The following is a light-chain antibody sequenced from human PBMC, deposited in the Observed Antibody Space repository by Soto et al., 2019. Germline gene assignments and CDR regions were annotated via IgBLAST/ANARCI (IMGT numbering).Light chain of an antibody. CDR1: RSNIGSKY. V-gene: IGLV1-47*01. Sequence: QSVLTQPPSASGTPGQRVTISCSGSRSNIGSKYVYWYQQLPGTASKLLIYRNDQRPSGVPDRFSGSKSGTSASLAISGLRSEDEADYYCAAWDGILSGWVFGGGTKLTVL. CDR2: RND. J-gene: IGLJ3*02. CDR3: AAWDGILSGWV.